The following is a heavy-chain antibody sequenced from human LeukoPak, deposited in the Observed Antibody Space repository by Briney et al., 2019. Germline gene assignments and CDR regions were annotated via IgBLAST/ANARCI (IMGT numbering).Heavy chain of an antibody. D-gene: IGHD3-10*01. J-gene: IGHJ3*02. CDR1: GGTFSSYT. V-gene: IGHV1-69*04. CDR2: IIPILGIA. CDR3: ARDEGGEQPFAFDI. Sequence: SVKVSCKAPGGTFSSYTISWVRQAQGQGLEWMGRIIPILGIANYAQKFQGRVTITADKSKSTAYMELSSLRSEDTAVYYCARDEGGEQPFAFDIWGQGTMVTVSS.